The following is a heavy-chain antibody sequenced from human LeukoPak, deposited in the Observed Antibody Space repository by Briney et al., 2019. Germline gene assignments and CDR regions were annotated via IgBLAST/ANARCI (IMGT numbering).Heavy chain of an antibody. J-gene: IGHJ4*02. V-gene: IGHV3-23*01. CDR3: ARATQHYFDY. CDR1: GFTFSSYA. Sequence: PGGSLRLSCAASGFTFSSYAMSWVRQAPGKGLEWVSGISGSGGSTYYADSVKGRFTISRDNSKNTLYLQMNSLRAEDTAVYYCARATQHYFDYWGQGTLVTVSS. CDR2: ISGSGGST. D-gene: IGHD2-15*01.